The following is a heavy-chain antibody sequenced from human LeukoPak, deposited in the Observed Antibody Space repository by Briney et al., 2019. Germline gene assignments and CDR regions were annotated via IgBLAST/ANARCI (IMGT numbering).Heavy chain of an antibody. V-gene: IGHV3-48*02. CDR1: GFAFSSYS. Sequence: GGSLRLSCAASGFAFSSYSMNWVRQAPGKGLEWVSYISSSSSIIYYADSVKGRFTISRDNANNSLYLQMNSLRDEDTAVYYCARGPPTYDSSGYYFYWGQGTLVTVSS. D-gene: IGHD3-22*01. J-gene: IGHJ4*02. CDR2: ISSSSSII. CDR3: ARGPPTYDSSGYYFY.